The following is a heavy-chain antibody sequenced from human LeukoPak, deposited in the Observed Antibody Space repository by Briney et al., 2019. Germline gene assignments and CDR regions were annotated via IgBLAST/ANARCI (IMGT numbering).Heavy chain of an antibody. Sequence: PGGSLRLSCAASGFTVSSNYMSWVRQAPGKGLEWVSVIYSGGSTYYADSVKGRFTISRDNSKNTLYLRMNSLRAEDTAVYYCARWARADSDYWGQGTLVTVSS. D-gene: IGHD3-10*01. J-gene: IGHJ4*02. V-gene: IGHV3-66*01. CDR1: GFTVSSNY. CDR3: ARWARADSDY. CDR2: IYSGGST.